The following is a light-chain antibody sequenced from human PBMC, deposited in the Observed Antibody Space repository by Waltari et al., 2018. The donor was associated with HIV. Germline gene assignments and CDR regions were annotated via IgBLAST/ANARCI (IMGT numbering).Light chain of an antibody. CDR2: GAS. J-gene: IGKJ4*01. V-gene: IGKV3-20*01. CDR3: QHYET. CDR1: ESVSSTY. Sequence: EIVLTQYPATLSLSSGERATLSCRASESVSSTYLAWYQQKPGQAPRLLIYGASSRATGISERFSGSGSGTDFTLTISRLEPEDSALYYCQHYETFGGGARVEIK.